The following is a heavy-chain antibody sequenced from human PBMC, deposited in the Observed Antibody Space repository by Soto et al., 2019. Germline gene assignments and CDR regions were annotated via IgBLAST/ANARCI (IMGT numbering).Heavy chain of an antibody. J-gene: IGHJ6*02. D-gene: IGHD3-3*01. CDR2: IYSGGST. CDR3: ARAGYDFWSGSPYYGMDV. Sequence: LRLSCAASGFTVSSNYMSWVRQAPGKGLEWVSVIYSGGSTYYADSVKGRFTISRDNSKNTLYLQMNSLRAEDTAVYYCARAGYDFWSGSPYYGMDVWGQGTTVTVSS. CDR1: GFTVSSNY. V-gene: IGHV3-53*01.